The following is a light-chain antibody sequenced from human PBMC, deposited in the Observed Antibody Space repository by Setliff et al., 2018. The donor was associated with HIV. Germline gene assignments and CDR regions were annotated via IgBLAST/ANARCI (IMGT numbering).Light chain of an antibody. CDR2: ATN. J-gene: IGLJ2*01. V-gene: IGLV1-44*01. CDR3: AAWDDSLNGPV. CDR1: SSNIGTNS. Sequence: QSVLTQSPPASGTPGQRVTISCSGSSSNIGTNSVNWYQQLPGTAPKLLIYATNQRPSGVPDRFSGSKSGTSASLAISGLQSQDESDYYCAAWDDSLNGPVFGGGTQLTVL.